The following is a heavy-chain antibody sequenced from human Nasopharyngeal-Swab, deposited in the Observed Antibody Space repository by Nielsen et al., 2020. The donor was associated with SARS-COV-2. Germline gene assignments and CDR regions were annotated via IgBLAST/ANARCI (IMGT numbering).Heavy chain of an antibody. J-gene: IGHJ3*02. Sequence: VRQAPGKGLEWVSSISDSGSDTYYADSVKGRFTISRDNAKNSLYLQMNSLRAEDTAVYYCARDNDAFDIWGQGTMVTVSS. V-gene: IGHV3-21*01. CDR3: ARDNDAFDI. CDR2: ISDSGSDT.